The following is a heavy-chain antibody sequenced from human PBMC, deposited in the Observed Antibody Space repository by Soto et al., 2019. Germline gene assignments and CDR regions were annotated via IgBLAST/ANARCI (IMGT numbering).Heavy chain of an antibody. CDR2: ISGSGGST. CDR1: GFTFSSYA. D-gene: IGHD3-3*01. Sequence: GSLRLSCAASGFTFSSYAMSWVRQAPGKGLEWVSAISGSGGSTYYADSVKGRFTISRDNSKNTLYLQMNSLRAEDTAVYYCAKEGDYDFWSGPYYYGMDVWGQGTTVTVSS. CDR3: AKEGDYDFWSGPYYYGMDV. V-gene: IGHV3-23*01. J-gene: IGHJ6*02.